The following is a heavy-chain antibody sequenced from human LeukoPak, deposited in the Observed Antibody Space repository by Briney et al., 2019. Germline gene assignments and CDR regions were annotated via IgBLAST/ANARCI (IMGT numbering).Heavy chain of an antibody. J-gene: IGHJ3*02. D-gene: IGHD3-22*01. CDR2: IRGRGDTT. CDR1: GFTFSSYV. V-gene: IGHV3-23*01. Sequence: PGGSLRLSCAASGFTFSSYVMSWVRQAPGKGLEWVSGIRGRGDTTYYADSVRGRFTISRDNSKNTLYLQMNSLRAEDTAVYYCAKGGTLIVAVAFDIWGQGTMVTVSS. CDR3: AKGGTLIVAVAFDI.